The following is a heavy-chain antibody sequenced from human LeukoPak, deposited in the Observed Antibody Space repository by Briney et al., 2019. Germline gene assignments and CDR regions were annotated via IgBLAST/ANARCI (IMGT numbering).Heavy chain of an antibody. V-gene: IGHV4-4*09. J-gene: IGHJ6*03. CDR3: ARRFAARPSERHYYYYYMDV. CDR2: IYTSGST. Sequence: SETLSLTCAVSGGSFSSYYWSWIRQPPGKGLEWIGYIYTSGSTNYNPSLKSRVTISVDTSKNQFSLKLSSVTAADTAVYYCARRFAARPSERHYYYYYMDVWGKGTTVTVSS. D-gene: IGHD6-6*01. CDR1: GGSFSSYY.